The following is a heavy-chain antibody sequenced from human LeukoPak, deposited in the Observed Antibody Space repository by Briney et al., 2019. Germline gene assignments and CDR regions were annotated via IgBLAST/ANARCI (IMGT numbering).Heavy chain of an antibody. Sequence: PGGSLRLSCAASGFTFSSYAMHWVRQAPGKGLEWVAVISYDGSNKYYADSVKGRFTISRDNSKNTLYLQMSSLRAEDTAMYYCARDWEDYYGSGSYYKFGDAFDIWGQGTMVTVSS. V-gene: IGHV3-30-3*01. CDR2: ISYDGSNK. CDR1: GFTFSSYA. D-gene: IGHD3-10*01. J-gene: IGHJ3*02. CDR3: ARDWEDYYGSGSYYKFGDAFDI.